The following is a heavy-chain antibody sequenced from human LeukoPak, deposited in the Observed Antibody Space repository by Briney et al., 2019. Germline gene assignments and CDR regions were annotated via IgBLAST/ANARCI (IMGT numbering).Heavy chain of an antibody. V-gene: IGHV3-48*03. CDR1: GFTFSSYE. CDR3: ARDWEQLATGLDY. J-gene: IGHJ4*02. CDR2: ISSSGSTI. Sequence: GGSLSLSCAASGFTFSSYEMNLVRQAPGEGLEWVSYISSSGSTIYYADSVKGRFTISRDNAKNSLYLQMNSLRAEDTAVYYCARDWEQLATGLDYWGQGTLVTVSS. D-gene: IGHD6-6*01.